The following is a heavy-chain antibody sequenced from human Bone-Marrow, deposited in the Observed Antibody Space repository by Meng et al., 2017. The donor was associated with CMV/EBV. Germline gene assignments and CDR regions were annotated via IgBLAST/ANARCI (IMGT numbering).Heavy chain of an antibody. D-gene: IGHD3-16*01. CDR2: ISGSGGST. Sequence: GESLKISCAASGFTFSSYAMSWVRQAPGKGLEWVSAISGSGGSTYYADPVKGRFTISRDNSRNTLYLQMNSLRAEDTAVYYCAKVVTVWKPLDAFDIWGQGTMVTVSS. CDR3: AKVVTVWKPLDAFDI. J-gene: IGHJ3*02. CDR1: GFTFSSYA. V-gene: IGHV3-23*01.